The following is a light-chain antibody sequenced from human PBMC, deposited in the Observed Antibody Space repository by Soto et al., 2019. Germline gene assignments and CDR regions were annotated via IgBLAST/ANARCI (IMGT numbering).Light chain of an antibody. J-gene: IGLJ1*01. Sequence: QSVLTQPPSASGTPGQGVTISCSGSTSNIGSNYVYWYQQLPGTAPKLLIYRNNQRPSGVPDRFSGSKSGTSASLAISGLRSVDEADYFCATWDDSRNGFYVFGTGTKLTVL. CDR3: ATWDDSRNGFYV. CDR1: TSNIGSNY. CDR2: RNN. V-gene: IGLV1-47*01.